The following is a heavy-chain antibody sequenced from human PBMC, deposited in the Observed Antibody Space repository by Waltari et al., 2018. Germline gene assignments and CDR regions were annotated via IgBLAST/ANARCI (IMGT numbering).Heavy chain of an antibody. CDR3: ASIRTPDYYDHDAFDI. CDR1: GYTFTSYA. D-gene: IGHD3-22*01. Sequence: QVQLVQSGAEVKKPGASVKVSCKASGYTFTSYAMHWVRQAPGQRLEWMGWINAGYGNTKYSQKFQGRVTITRDTSASTAYMELSSLRSEDTAVYYCASIRTPDYYDHDAFDIWGQGTMVTVSS. V-gene: IGHV1-3*01. CDR2: INAGYGNT. J-gene: IGHJ3*02.